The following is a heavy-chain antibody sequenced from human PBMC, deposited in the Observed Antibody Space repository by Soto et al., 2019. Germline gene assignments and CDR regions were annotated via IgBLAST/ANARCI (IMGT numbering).Heavy chain of an antibody. CDR1: GFTFSRFP. Sequence: PGGSLRLSCAASGFTFSRFPMSWVRQAPGKGLEWVSGFGGGAGRTFYADSVKGRCTISRDTSKDTLFLQLNSLTAEDTGVYYCATQFHHCGGDCYRGPYFGMDVWGQGTTVTVSS. CDR2: FGGGAGRT. V-gene: IGHV3-23*01. D-gene: IGHD2-21*02. J-gene: IGHJ6*02. CDR3: ATQFHHCGGDCYRGPYFGMDV.